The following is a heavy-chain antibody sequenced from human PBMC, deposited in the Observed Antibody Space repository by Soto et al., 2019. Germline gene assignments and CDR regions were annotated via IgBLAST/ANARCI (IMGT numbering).Heavy chain of an antibody. CDR1: GFAFSNHW. J-gene: IGHJ4*02. Sequence: EVQLVESGGGLVQPGESLRLSCEASGFAFSNHWMHWVRQAPGKGPVWVARIKTDGSTTNYADYVKGRFTVSRDNAKNALFLLMNSLRVEDTAVYYCARNWNGVDYWGQGTLVTVSS. V-gene: IGHV3-74*01. D-gene: IGHD1-1*01. CDR2: IKTDGSTT. CDR3: ARNWNGVDY.